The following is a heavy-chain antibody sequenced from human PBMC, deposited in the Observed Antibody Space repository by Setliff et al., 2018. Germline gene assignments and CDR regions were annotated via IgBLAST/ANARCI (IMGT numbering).Heavy chain of an antibody. J-gene: IGHJ6*03. CDR2: FYHSGST. CDR1: GGSISSYY. Sequence: PSETLSLTCNVSGGSISSYYWTWIRQPPGKGLEWIGYFYHSGSTNYNPSLKGRVTMTSDMSRNQLSLKLTSVSAADTAIYYCARSSYYASGNSHNYYMDVWGKGTAVTVSS. D-gene: IGHD3-10*01. CDR3: ARSSYYASGNSHNYYMDV. V-gene: IGHV4-59*08.